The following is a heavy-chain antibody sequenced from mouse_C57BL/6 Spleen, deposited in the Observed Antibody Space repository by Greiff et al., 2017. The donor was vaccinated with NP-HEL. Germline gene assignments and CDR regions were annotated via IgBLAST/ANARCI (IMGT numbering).Heavy chain of an antibody. D-gene: IGHD2-2*01. CDR3: ARERGYYRYFDV. CDR2: INYDGSST. V-gene: IGHV5-16*01. J-gene: IGHJ1*03. CDR1: GFTFSDYY. Sequence: EVQLVESEGGLVQPGSSMKLSCTASGFTFSDYYMAWVRQVPEKGLEWVANINYDGSSTYYLDSLKSRFIIPRDNAKNILYLQMSSLKSEDTATYYCARERGYYRYFDVWGTGTTVTVSS.